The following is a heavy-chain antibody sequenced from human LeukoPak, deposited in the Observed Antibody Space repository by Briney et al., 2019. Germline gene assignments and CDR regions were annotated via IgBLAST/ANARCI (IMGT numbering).Heavy chain of an antibody. V-gene: IGHV7-4-1*02. J-gene: IGHJ6*02. CDR3: ARVGYSYGWPYYYYGMDV. D-gene: IGHD5-18*01. CDR2: INTNTGNP. CDR1: GYTFTSYA. Sequence: ASVKVSCKASGYTFTSYAMNWVRQAPGQGLEWMGWINTNTGNPTYAQGFTGQFVFSLDTSVSTAYLQISSLKAEDTAVYYCARVGYSYGWPYYYYGMDVWGQGTTVTVSS.